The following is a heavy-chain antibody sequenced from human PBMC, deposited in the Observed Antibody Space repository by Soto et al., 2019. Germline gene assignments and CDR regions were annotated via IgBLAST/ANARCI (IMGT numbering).Heavy chain of an antibody. CDR1: GFIFSGYG. D-gene: IGHD3-22*01. V-gene: IGHV3-33*01. CDR2: IWYDGSKK. Sequence: QVQLVESGGGVVQPGRSLRLSCAASGFIFSGYGMHWVRQAPGKGLEWVAVIWYDGSKKYYADSVKGRFTISRDDSKNTLYLQMNSLRAEDTAVYYCARDGDSNSHYSQFDYWGQGTLVTVSS. J-gene: IGHJ4*02. CDR3: ARDGDSNSHYSQFDY.